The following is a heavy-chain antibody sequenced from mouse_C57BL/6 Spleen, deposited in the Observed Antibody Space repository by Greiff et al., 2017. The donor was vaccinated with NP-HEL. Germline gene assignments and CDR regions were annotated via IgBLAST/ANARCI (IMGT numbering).Heavy chain of an antibody. D-gene: IGHD1-1*01. CDR2: IWTGGGT. CDR3: AREGVITTVPYAMDY. Sequence: VKLMESGPGLVAPSQSLSITCTVSGFSLTSYAISWVRQPPGQGLEWLGVIWTGGGTNYNSALKSRLSISKDNSKSQVFLKMNSLQTDDTARYYCAREGVITTVPYAMDYWGQGTSVTVSS. CDR1: GFSLTSYA. V-gene: IGHV2-9-1*01. J-gene: IGHJ4*01.